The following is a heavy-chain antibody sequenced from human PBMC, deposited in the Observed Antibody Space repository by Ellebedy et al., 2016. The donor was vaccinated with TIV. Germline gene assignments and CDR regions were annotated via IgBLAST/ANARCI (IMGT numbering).Heavy chain of an antibody. CDR2: INPNSSGT. D-gene: IGHD4-17*01. J-gene: IGHJ4*02. CDR1: GYTFTTYA. CDR3: ARDGAVTTVFDY. Sequence: AASVKVSCKASGYTFTTYAMHSVRQAPGQGLEWVGWINPNSSGTNYAQKFQGWVTMTRDTSISTAYMELSRLRSDDTAVYYCARDGAVTTVFDYWGQGTLVTVSS. V-gene: IGHV1-2*04.